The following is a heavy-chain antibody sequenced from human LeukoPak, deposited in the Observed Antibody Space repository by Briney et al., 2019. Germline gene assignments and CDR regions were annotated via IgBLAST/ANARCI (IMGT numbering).Heavy chain of an antibody. J-gene: IGHJ6*03. D-gene: IGHD3-3*01. CDR2: INWNGGST. CDR3: ARDRTAFGVVVHYYMDV. V-gene: IGHV3-20*04. CDR1: GFSFDDYG. Sequence: PGGSLRLSCAASGFSFDDYGMSWVRQAPGKGLEWVSGINWNGGSTGYADSVKGRFTISRDNAKNSLYLQMNSLRAEDTALYYCARDRTAFGVVVHYYMDVWGKGTTVTVPS.